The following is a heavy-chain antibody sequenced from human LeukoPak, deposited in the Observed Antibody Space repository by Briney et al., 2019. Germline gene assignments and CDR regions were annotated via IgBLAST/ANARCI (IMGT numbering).Heavy chain of an antibody. CDR2: IYYSGST. Sequence: SETLSLTCTVSGGSISSSSYYWGWIRQPPGKGLEWIGSIYYSGSTYYNPSLKSRVTISVDTSKNQFSLKLSSVTAADTAVYYCAVDYYGSGVGDYWGQGTLVTVSS. V-gene: IGHV4-39*07. CDR3: AVDYYGSGVGDY. D-gene: IGHD3-10*01. CDR1: GGSISSSSYY. J-gene: IGHJ4*02.